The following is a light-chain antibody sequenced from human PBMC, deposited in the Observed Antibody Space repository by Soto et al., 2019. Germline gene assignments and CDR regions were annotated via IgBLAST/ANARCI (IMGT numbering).Light chain of an antibody. J-gene: IGKJ1*01. CDR1: QSISSY. CDR3: QQSYSTLWT. V-gene: IGKV1-39*01. Sequence: DLQMTQTPSSLSASVGDRVTITCRASQSISSYLNWYQQKPGKAPKLLIYAASSLQSGVPSRFSGSGSGTDFTLTISSLQPEDFATYYFQQSYSTLWTFGQGTKVGIK. CDR2: AAS.